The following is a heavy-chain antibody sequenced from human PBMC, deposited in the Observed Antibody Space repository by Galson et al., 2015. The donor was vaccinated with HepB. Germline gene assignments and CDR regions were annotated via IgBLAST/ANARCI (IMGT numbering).Heavy chain of an antibody. D-gene: IGHD6-19*01. Sequence: SLRLSCAGFGFSFSVYWMNWVRQAPGKGLEWVSSISGSSSSIFYTDSVKGRFTISRDNAKNSLYLQMNSLRAEDTAVYYCAGGYSNGWYAVGQNWGQGTLVTVSS. CDR3: AGGYSNGWYAVGQN. CDR2: ISGSSSSI. J-gene: IGHJ4*02. V-gene: IGHV3-21*01. CDR1: GFSFSVYW.